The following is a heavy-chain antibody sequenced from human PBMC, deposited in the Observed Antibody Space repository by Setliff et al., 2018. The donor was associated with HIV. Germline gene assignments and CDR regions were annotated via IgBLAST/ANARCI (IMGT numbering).Heavy chain of an antibody. CDR1: GYTFIDHY. J-gene: IGHJ3*01. V-gene: IGHV1-45*02. Sequence: SVKVSCKASGYTFIDHYLHWVRQAPGQALEWMGWFTPFNDNTNYAQKYRGRISITRDRSMSTAYMELSSLRSEDTGMYYCARSSRANEAFDVWGQGTMVTVSS. CDR2: FTPFNDNT. CDR3: ARSSRANEAFDV.